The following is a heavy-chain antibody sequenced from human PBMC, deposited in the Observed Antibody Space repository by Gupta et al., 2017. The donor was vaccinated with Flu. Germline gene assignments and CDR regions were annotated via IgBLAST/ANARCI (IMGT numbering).Heavy chain of an antibody. CDR3: ARHEKYSSGWYAAFDI. Sequence: EVQLVESGGGLVQPGGSLRLYCAASGFTFSSYEMNWVRQAPGKGLEWVSYMSSSGSTIYYADSVKGRFTISRDNAKNSLYLQMNSLRAEDTAVYYCARHEKYSSGWYAAFDIWGQGTMVTVSS. CDR1: GFTFSSYE. D-gene: IGHD6-19*01. CDR2: MSSSGSTI. J-gene: IGHJ3*02. V-gene: IGHV3-48*03.